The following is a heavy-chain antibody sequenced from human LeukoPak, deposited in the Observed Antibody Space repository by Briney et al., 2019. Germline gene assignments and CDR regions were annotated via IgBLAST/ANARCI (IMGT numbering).Heavy chain of an antibody. Sequence: GSLRLSCAASGFTFSSYSMNWVRQAPGKGLEWVSSISSSSSYIYYADSVKGRFTISRDNAKNSLYLQMNSLRAEDTAVYYCARDPPPASSSWYWDYYYGMDVWGQGITVTVSS. D-gene: IGHD6-13*01. J-gene: IGHJ6*02. CDR3: ARDPPPASSSWYWDYYYGMDV. V-gene: IGHV3-21*01. CDR1: GFTFSSYS. CDR2: ISSSSSYI.